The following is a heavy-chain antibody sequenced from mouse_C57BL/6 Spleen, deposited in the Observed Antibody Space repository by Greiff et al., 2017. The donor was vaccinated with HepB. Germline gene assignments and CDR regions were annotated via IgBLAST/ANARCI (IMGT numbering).Heavy chain of an antibody. V-gene: IGHV1-54*01. CDR3: ARSDVGYYYEIGYAMDY. Sequence: QVHVKQSGAELVRPGTSVKVSCKASGYAFTNYLIEWVKQRPGQGLEWIGVINPGSGGTNYNEKFKGKATLTADKSSSTAYMQLSSLTSEDSAVYYCARSDVGYYYEIGYAMDYWGQGTSVTVSS. J-gene: IGHJ4*01. CDR1: GYAFTNYL. CDR2: INPGSGGT. D-gene: IGHD2-4*01.